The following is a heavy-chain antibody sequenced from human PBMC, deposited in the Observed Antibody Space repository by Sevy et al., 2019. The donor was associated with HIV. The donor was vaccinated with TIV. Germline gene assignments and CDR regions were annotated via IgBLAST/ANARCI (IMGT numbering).Heavy chain of an antibody. V-gene: IGHV3-43D*04. Sequence: GGSLRLSCAASAFTFDDYATHWVRQAPGKGLEWVSLISWDGGSTYYVDSVKGRFTISRDNSKNSLYLQMNSLRAEDTALYYCAKDIDTAMVATNYYYYGMDVWGQGTTVTVSS. J-gene: IGHJ6*02. CDR3: AKDIDTAMVATNYYYYGMDV. CDR1: AFTFDDYA. CDR2: ISWDGGST. D-gene: IGHD5-18*01.